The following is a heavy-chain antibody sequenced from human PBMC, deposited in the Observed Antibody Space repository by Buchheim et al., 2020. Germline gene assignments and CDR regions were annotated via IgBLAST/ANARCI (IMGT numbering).Heavy chain of an antibody. D-gene: IGHD4-17*01. CDR2: ISSTSHTI. CDR1: GFTFSSYG. Sequence: EVQLVESGGGLVQSGGSLRLSCAASGFTFSSYGITWVRQAPGKGLEWVSFISSTSHTIYYADSVKGRFTISRDSAKTSLYLQMNSLRAEDTAVYYCARDPRGDGDYAVDYWGQGT. J-gene: IGHJ4*02. V-gene: IGHV3-48*01. CDR3: ARDPRGDGDYAVDY.